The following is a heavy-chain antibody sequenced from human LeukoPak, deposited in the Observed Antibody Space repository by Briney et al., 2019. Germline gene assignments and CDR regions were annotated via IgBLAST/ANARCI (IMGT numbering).Heavy chain of an antibody. V-gene: IGHV3-66*02. CDR2: IYSGGST. CDR3: ARDFLGARYYDFWSGSLYY. Sequence: AGGSLRLSCAASGFTVSSNYMSWVRQAPGKGLEWVSVIYSGGSTYYADSVKGRFTISRDNSKNTLYLQMNSLRAEDTAVYYCARDFLGARYYDFWSGSLYYWGQGTLVTVS. J-gene: IGHJ4*02. CDR1: GFTVSSNY. D-gene: IGHD3-3*01.